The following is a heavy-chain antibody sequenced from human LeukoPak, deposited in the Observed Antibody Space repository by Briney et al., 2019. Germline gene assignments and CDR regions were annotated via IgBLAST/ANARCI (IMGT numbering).Heavy chain of an antibody. CDR2: ISPRDSDT. CDR3: ARYSGPYSSSWVDY. V-gene: IGHV5-51*01. CDR1: GYTFISNW. D-gene: IGHD6-13*01. Sequence: GESLKISCQGSGYTFISNWIGWVRQMPGKGLEWLGFISPRDSDTRYSPSFHGQVTITADKSSSSAYLQWSSLKASDTAMYYCARYSGPYSSSWVDYWGQGTLVTVSS. J-gene: IGHJ4*02.